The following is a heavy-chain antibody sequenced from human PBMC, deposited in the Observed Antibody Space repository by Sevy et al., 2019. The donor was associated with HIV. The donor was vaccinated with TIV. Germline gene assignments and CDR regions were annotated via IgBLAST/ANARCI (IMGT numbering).Heavy chain of an antibody. CDR3: ARDLEFYDYVDYGPAFMPDY. CDR1: GFTFSTYG. Sequence: GGSLRLSCAASGFTFSTYGMHWVRQAPGKGLEWVAVIWFDGSNTYYADSVKGRFTISRDIAQNTLHLQMNSLRAEVTAVYYCARDLEFYDYVDYGPAFMPDYWGQGTLGTVSS. V-gene: IGHV3-33*01. D-gene: IGHD3-16*01. J-gene: IGHJ4*02. CDR2: IWFDGSNT.